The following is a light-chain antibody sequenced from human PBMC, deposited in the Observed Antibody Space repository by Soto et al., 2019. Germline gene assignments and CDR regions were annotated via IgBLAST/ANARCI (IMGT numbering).Light chain of an antibody. Sequence: DIQMTQSPSAMSASVGDRVTITCRASQDISNNLGWFQQKPGKVPKRLIYVASSLQSGVPSRFSGSGSGTEFTLTISSLQPEDFATYYCQKYNSYYTFGQGTKVDIK. V-gene: IGKV1-17*03. CDR3: QKYNSYYT. J-gene: IGKJ2*01. CDR2: VAS. CDR1: QDISNN.